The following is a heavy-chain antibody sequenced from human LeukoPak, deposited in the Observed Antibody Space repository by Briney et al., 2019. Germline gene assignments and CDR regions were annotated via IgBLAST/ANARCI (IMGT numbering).Heavy chain of an antibody. D-gene: IGHD5-18*01. J-gene: IGHJ6*02. CDR2: ISYDGSNK. CDR1: GFTFSSYG. Sequence: QAGGSLRLSCAASGFTFSSYGMHWVRQAPGKGLEWVAVISYDGSNKYYADSVKGRFTISRDNSKNTLYLQMNSLRAEDTAVYYCARERGYSYGSVDYYYGMDVWGQGTTVTVSS. CDR3: ARERGYSYGSVDYYYGMDV. V-gene: IGHV3-30*03.